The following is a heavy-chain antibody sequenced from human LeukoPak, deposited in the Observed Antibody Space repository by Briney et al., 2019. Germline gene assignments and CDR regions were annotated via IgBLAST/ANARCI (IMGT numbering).Heavy chain of an antibody. J-gene: IGHJ4*02. V-gene: IGHV1-46*01. CDR1: GYTFTKYN. CDR2: IYPTSGST. Sequence: ASVKVSCKASGYTFTKYNLHWARQAPGQGLEWMGIIYPTSGSTSYSQKFRDRVFMTRDTSTSTAYMELSSLSSEDTAVYFCARDAVAGTLYFDFWGQGTLVTVSS. D-gene: IGHD6-19*01. CDR3: ARDAVAGTLYFDF.